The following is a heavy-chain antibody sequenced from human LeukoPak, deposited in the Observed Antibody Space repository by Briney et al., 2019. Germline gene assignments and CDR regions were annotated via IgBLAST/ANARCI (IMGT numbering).Heavy chain of an antibody. V-gene: IGHV1-8*01. D-gene: IGHD6-19*01. CDR2: MNPNSGNT. J-gene: IGHJ4*02. Sequence: ASVKVSCKASGYTFTSYDINWVRQATGQGLEWMGWMNPNSGNTGYAQKFQGRVTMTRNTSISTAYMELSSLRSEDTAVYYCASGEGPYSSGWSTFDYWGQGTLVTVSS. CDR3: ASGEGPYSSGWSTFDY. CDR1: GYTFTSYD.